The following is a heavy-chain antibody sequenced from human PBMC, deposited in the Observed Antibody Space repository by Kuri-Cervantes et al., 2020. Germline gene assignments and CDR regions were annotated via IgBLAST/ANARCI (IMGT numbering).Heavy chain of an antibody. J-gene: IGHJ4*02. V-gene: IGHV1-69*05. CDR3: ARDLIPGAGLGY. Sequence: SVKVSCKASGGTFSSYAISWVRQAPGQGLEWMGGIIPIFGTANYAQKFQGRVTITTDESTSTAYMELRSLRSDDTAVYYCARDLIPGAGLGYWGQGTLVTVSS. D-gene: IGHD2-21*01. CDR2: IIPIFGTA. CDR1: GGTFSSYA.